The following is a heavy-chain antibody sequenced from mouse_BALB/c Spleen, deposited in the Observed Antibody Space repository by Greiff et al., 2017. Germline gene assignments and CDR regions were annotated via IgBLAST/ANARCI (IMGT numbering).Heavy chain of an antibody. V-gene: IGHV6-6*02. CDR1: GFTFSNYW. Sequence: EVKLEESGGGLVQPGGSMKLSCVASGFTFSNYWMNWVRQSPEKGLEWVAEIRLKSNNYATHYAESVKGRFTISRDDSKSSVYLQMNNLRAEDTGIYYCTRLSYRFFDYWGQGTTLTVSS. CDR2: IRLKSNNYAT. D-gene: IGHD2-14*01. J-gene: IGHJ2*01. CDR3: TRLSYRFFDY.